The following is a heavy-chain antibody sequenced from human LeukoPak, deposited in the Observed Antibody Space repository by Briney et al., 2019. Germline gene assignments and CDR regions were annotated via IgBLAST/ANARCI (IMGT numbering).Heavy chain of an antibody. CDR3: AKRSHSGSHYAAFDY. CDR1: GFTFGTYA. J-gene: IGHJ4*02. CDR2: ISGGGDIT. V-gene: IGHV3-23*01. D-gene: IGHD1-26*01. Sequence: AGGSLRLSCAASGFTFGTYAMSWVRQAPGKGLEWVSGISGGGDITYYAGSVKGRFTISRDNSKNTLHLQMNSLRAEDTALYYCAKRSHSGSHYAAFDYWGQGTLVTVSS.